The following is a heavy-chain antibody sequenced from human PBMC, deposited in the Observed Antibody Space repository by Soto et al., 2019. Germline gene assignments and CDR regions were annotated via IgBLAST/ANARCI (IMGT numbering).Heavy chain of an antibody. Sequence: LRLSCAASGFTLSNFWMHWVRQVPGKGLVWVSRINDDGSRTKYADSVEGRLTISRDTAKNTLYLQMDSLRVEDTAVYYCVRDHHDYDFWSGNPRGYFDLWGPGTLVTVSS. CDR2: INDDGSRT. CDR1: GFTLSNFW. CDR3: VRDHHDYDFWSGNPRGYFDL. V-gene: IGHV3-74*01. D-gene: IGHD3-3*01. J-gene: IGHJ2*01.